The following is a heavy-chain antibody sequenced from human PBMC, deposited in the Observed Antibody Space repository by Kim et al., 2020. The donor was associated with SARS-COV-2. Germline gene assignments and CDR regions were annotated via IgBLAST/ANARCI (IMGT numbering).Heavy chain of an antibody. V-gene: IGHV3-33*01. J-gene: IGHJ4*02. D-gene: IGHD1-7*01. Sequence: ADSVKGRFTISRDNSKNTLYLQMNSRRAEDTAVYYCARDGGELRRGTFDYWGQGTLVTVSS. CDR3: ARDGGELRRGTFDY.